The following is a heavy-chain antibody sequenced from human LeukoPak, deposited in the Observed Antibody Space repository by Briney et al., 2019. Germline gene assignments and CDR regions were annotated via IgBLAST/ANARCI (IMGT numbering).Heavy chain of an antibody. CDR3: AKGGALLDQNWFDP. D-gene: IGHD3-10*01. CDR2: ISWNSGSI. CDR1: GFTFDDYA. Sequence: GGSLRLSCAASGFTFDDYAMHWVRQAPGKGLEWVSGISWNSGSIGYADSVKGRFTISTDNAKNSLYLQMNSLRAEDMALYYCAKGGALLDQNWFDPWGQGTLVTVSS. J-gene: IGHJ5*02. V-gene: IGHV3-9*03.